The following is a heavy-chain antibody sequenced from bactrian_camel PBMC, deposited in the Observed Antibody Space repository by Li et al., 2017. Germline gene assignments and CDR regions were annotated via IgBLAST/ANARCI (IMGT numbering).Heavy chain of an antibody. CDR2: IDNSGQFT. Sequence: HVQLVESGGDLVQPGGSLTLSCAASGFAFDVYHMNWVRQAPGKELEWIANIDNSGQFTSYADSVKGRFTISRDNTKNTLYLQLNSLKTEDTAMYYCAKDAGGGDWYEYDYWGQGTQVTVS. CDR1: GFAFDVYH. J-gene: IGHJ4*01. V-gene: IGHV3S1*01. CDR3: AKDAGGGDWYEYDY. D-gene: IGHD6*01.